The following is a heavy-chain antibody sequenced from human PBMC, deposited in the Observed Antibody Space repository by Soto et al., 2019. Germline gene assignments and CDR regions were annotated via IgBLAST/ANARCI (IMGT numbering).Heavy chain of an antibody. Sequence: PSETLSLTCAVYGGSFSGYYWSWIRQPPGKGLEWIGEINHSGSTNYNPSLKSRVTISVDPSKNQFSLKLSSVTAADTAVYYCAYRLISVYAFDPWGQGTLVTVSS. CDR2: INHSGST. CDR1: GGSFSGYY. CDR3: AYRLISVYAFDP. J-gene: IGHJ5*02. D-gene: IGHD2-8*01. V-gene: IGHV4-34*01.